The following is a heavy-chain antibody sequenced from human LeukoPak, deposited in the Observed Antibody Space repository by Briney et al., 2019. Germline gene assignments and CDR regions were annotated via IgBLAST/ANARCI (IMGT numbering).Heavy chain of an antibody. D-gene: IGHD3-10*01. V-gene: IGHV3-74*01. Sequence: PGGSLRLSCVASGFTFSAYCMHWVRQGPEKGLEWVSRICPDGSVVNHGDSVKGRFTTSRDNAKNTVFLQMNSLRVDDTAVYYCVRDLREADHWGLGTLVTVSS. J-gene: IGHJ4*02. CDR2: ICPDGSVV. CDR1: GFTFSAYC. CDR3: VRDLREADH.